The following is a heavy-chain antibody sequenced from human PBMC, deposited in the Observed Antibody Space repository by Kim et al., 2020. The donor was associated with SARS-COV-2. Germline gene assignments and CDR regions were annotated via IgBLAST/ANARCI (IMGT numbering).Heavy chain of an antibody. CDR3: ARGGYDILTGYYPPDY. V-gene: IGHV4-34*01. Sequence: SETLSLTCAVYGGSFSGYYWSWIRQPPGKGLEWIGEINHSGSTNYNPSLKSRVTISVDTSKNQFSLKLSSVTAADTAVYYCARGGYDILTGYYPPDYWGQGTLVTVSS. CDR2: INHSGST. J-gene: IGHJ4*02. CDR1: GGSFSGYY. D-gene: IGHD3-9*01.